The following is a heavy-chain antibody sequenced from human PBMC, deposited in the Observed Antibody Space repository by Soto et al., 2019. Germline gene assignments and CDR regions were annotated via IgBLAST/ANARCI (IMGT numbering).Heavy chain of an antibody. CDR1: GYTFTSYY. V-gene: IGHV1-46*01. Sequence: QVQLVQSGAEVKKPGASVKVSCKASGYTFTSYYMHWVRQAPGQGLEWMGIINPSGGSTSYAQKFQGRVTMTRDTSTSTVYMELSSLRSEDKAVYYCARDRLPYDAFDIWCQGTMVTVSS. CDR3: ARDRLPYDAFDI. CDR2: INPSGGST. J-gene: IGHJ3*02.